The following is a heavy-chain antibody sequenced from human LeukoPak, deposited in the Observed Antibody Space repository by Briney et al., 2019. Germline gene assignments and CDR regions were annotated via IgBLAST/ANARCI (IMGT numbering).Heavy chain of an antibody. V-gene: IGHV3-30-3*01. CDR3: ARGIEFPGFFDY. CDR2: ISYDGSNK. Sequence: PGGSLRLSCAASGFTFSSYAMHWVRQAPGKGLEWVAVISYDGSNKYYADSVKGRFTISRDNSKNTLYLQMNSLRAEDTAVYYCARGIEFPGFFDYWGQGTLVTVSS. J-gene: IGHJ4*02. D-gene: IGHD2-15*01. CDR1: GFTFSSYA.